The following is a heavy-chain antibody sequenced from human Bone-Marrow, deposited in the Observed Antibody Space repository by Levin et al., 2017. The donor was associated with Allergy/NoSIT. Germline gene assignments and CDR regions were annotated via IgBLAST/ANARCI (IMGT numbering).Heavy chain of an antibody. J-gene: IGHJ4*02. CDR3: ASRGSFDH. CDR1: GLSFGDYG. D-gene: IGHD3-10*01. V-gene: IGHV3-30*03. CDR2: ITSDGSNI. Sequence: SCAASGLSFGDYGMHWVRQAPDSGLEWVTLITSDGSNIFYADSVKGRFVVSRDNSRNLLFLQLNSLRPEDAGVYYCASRGSFDHWGQGTPVTVSS.